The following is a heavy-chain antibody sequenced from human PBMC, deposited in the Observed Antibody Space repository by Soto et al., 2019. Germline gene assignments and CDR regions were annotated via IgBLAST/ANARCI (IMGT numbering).Heavy chain of an antibody. CDR3: ANHGGWDFGY. CDR1: GFMCSTHW. CDR2: RKPDGSAK. V-gene: IGHV3-7*01. Sequence: EVQLVASGGGLVQSGGSLRLSCTASGFMCSTHWMTWVRQAPGKGLECVANRKPDGSAKDYVDSAKGRFTISRDNAKNSLYLQMTSLRDEDTALYYCANHGGWDFGYWGQGTLVSVSS. D-gene: IGHD6-19*01. J-gene: IGHJ4*01.